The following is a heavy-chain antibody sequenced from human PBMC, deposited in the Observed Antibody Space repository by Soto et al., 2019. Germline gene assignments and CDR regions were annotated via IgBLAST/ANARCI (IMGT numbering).Heavy chain of an antibody. CDR3: ARGPVDIVATTAYYYFDY. CDR1: GYTFTGYY. Sequence: ASVKVSCKASGYTFTGYYMHWVRQAPGQGLEWMGWINPNSGGTNYAQKFRGWVTMTRDTSISTAYMDLSRLRSDDTAVYYSARGPVDIVATTAYYYFDYWGQGTLVTVSS. V-gene: IGHV1-2*04. J-gene: IGHJ4*02. CDR2: INPNSGGT. D-gene: IGHD5-12*01.